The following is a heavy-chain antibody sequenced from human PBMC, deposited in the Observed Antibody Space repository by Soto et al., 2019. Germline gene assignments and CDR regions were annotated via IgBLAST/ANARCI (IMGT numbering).Heavy chain of an antibody. CDR1: GFTFSSYS. CDR2: ISSSSSTI. V-gene: IGHV3-48*02. D-gene: IGHD1-26*01. CDR3: ARDLRGSYYPHFDY. J-gene: IGHJ4*02. Sequence: GGSLRLSCAASGFTFSSYSMNWVRQAPGKGLEWVSYISSSSSTIYYADSVKGRFTISRDNAKNSLYLQMNSLRDEDTAVYYCARDLRGSYYPHFDYWGQGTLATVSS.